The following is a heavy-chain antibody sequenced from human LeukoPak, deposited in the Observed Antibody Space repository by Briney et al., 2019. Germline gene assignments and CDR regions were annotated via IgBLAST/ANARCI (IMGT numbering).Heavy chain of an antibody. J-gene: IGHJ4*02. CDR2: IYYSGST. V-gene: IGHV4-59*11. CDR3: ARDTYDILTGYPLGFDY. CDR1: GGSISSHY. D-gene: IGHD3-9*01. Sequence: SETLSLTCTTSGGSISSHYWSWIRQPPGKGLEWIGYIYYSGSTNYNPSLKSRVTISVDTSKNQFSLKLSSVTAADTAVYYCARDTYDILTGYPLGFDYWGQGTLVTVSS.